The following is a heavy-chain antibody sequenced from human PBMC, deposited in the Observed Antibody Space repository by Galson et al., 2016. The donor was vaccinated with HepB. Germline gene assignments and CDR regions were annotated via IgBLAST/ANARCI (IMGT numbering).Heavy chain of an antibody. CDR2: MNPNSGNA. CDR3: ARGLSRDYYYVCAF. D-gene: IGHD3-22*01. Sequence: SVKVSCKASGYTFSTYDINWVRQAPGQGPQWLGWMNPNSGNAVYAQNFQGRVTMTRDTSNSTAYVELSSLTSEDTAVYYCARGLSRDYYYVCAFWGQGTQV. CDR1: GYTFSTYD. V-gene: IGHV1-8*01. J-gene: IGHJ4*01.